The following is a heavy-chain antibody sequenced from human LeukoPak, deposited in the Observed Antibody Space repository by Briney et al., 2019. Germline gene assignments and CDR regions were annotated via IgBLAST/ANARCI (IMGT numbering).Heavy chain of an antibody. Sequence: SETLSLTCTVSGYSISSGYYWGWIRQPPGKGLEWIGSIYHSGSTYYNPSLKSRVTISVDTSKNQFSLKLSSVTAADTAVYYCARVGCGGDWHLDYCGQGTLVTVSS. V-gene: IGHV4-38-2*02. CDR2: IYHSGST. D-gene: IGHD2-21*02. CDR3: ARVGCGGDWHLDY. J-gene: IGHJ4*02. CDR1: GYSISSGYY.